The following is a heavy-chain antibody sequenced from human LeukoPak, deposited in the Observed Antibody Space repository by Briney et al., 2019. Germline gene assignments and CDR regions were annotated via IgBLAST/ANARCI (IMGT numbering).Heavy chain of an antibody. CDR2: ISSSSSYT. V-gene: IGHV3-11*05. J-gene: IGHJ4*02. D-gene: IGHD6-19*01. Sequence: GGPLRLSCAASGFTFSYYYTSWMRHAPGKGREGVSYISSSSSYTNYADSVKGRFTISRDNAKNSLYLEMNAVRADDTDVYYCARGSVAGPPFDYWGQGTLVTVSS. CDR1: GFTFSYYY. CDR3: ARGSVAGPPFDY.